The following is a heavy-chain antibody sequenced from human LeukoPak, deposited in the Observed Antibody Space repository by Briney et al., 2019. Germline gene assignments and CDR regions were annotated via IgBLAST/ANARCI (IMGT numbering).Heavy chain of an antibody. J-gene: IGHJ5*02. V-gene: IGHV1-2*02. Sequence: ASVKVSCKASGYTFTGYYMNWVRQAPGQGLEWMGWINSDSGFTKYAQKFQGRGTMTRDTSITTVYMDLTRLTSADPAAYYCPRNFDMTGSDPWGQGTLVTVSS. CDR3: PRNFDMTGSDP. CDR2: INSDSGFT. CDR1: GYTFTGYY. D-gene: IGHD3-9*01.